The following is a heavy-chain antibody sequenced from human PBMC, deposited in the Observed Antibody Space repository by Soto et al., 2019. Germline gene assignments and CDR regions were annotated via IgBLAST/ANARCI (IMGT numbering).Heavy chain of an antibody. J-gene: IGHJ6*03. D-gene: IGHD1-1*01. CDR1: GYSFTSYW. CDR2: IYPGDSDT. Sequence: LKISCKGSGYSFTSYWIGWVRQMPGKGLEWMGIIYPGDSDTRYSPSFQGQVTISADKSISTAYLQWSSLKASDTAMYCCARSLRERGYYYYYYYMDVWGKGTTVTVSS. V-gene: IGHV5-51*01. CDR3: ARSLRERGYYYYYYYMDV.